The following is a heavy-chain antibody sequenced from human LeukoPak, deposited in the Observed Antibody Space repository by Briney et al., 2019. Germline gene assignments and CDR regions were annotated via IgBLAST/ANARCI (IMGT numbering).Heavy chain of an antibody. D-gene: IGHD6-19*01. V-gene: IGHV3-23*01. CDR2: IFGSGGSA. CDR3: AKTTTGYSSGRYPGWPADY. Sequence: PGGSLRLSCAAYGFTFNSYAMYWVRQAPGKGLEWVSGIFGSGGSAHHADSVKGRFTISRDNSKNTVYLQMSSLRAEDTAVYYCAKTTTGYSSGRYPGWPADYWGQGSLVTVSS. CDR1: GFTFNSYA. J-gene: IGHJ4*02.